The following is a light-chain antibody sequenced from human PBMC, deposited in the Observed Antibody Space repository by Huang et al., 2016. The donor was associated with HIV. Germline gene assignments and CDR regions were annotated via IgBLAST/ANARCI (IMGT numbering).Light chain of an antibody. Sequence: DIVMTQSPLSLPVAPGEPASISFRSSPTLLHSNHYNYLDWYLQKPGQSPQLLIYLGSNRASGVPDRFSGSGSGTDFTLAISGVEAEDVGVYYFMQTLQTPPTFGQGTKVEIK. CDR1: PTLLHSNHYNY. CDR2: LGS. V-gene: IGKV2-28*01. CDR3: MQTLQTPPT. J-gene: IGKJ1*01.